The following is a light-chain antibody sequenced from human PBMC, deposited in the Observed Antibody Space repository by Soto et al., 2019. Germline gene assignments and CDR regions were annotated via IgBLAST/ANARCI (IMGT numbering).Light chain of an antibody. CDR2: DVS. J-gene: IGKJ5*01. CDR1: QTVSNW. V-gene: IGKV1-5*01. CDR3: QQNDSYPIT. Sequence: DIQMTQSPSTLSASIGERVTITCRASQTVSNWLAWYQQKPGKAPKLLIYDVSNLESGVPSRFSGSGSGTEFSLSISSLQPDDFASYYCQQNDSYPITFGQGTRLEI.